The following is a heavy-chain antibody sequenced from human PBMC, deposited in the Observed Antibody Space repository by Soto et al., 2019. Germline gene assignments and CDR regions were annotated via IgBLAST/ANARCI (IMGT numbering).Heavy chain of an antibody. J-gene: IGHJ6*04. CDR1: GYTFTSYA. V-gene: IGHV1-3*01. CDR3: AIDGQAYDFWSGYSPLVPDV. CDR2: INAGNGNT. Sequence: GASVKVSCKASGYTFTSYAMHWVRQASGQRLEWMGWINAGNGNTKYSQKFQGRVTITRDTSASTAYMELSSLRSEDTAVYYCAIDGQAYDFWSGYSPLVPDVWGKGTTVTVSS. D-gene: IGHD3-3*01.